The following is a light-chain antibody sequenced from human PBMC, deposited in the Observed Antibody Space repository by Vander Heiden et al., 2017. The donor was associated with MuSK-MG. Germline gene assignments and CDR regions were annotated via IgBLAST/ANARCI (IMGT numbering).Light chain of an antibody. CDR1: QSISSY. CDR3: QQCDSDPLST. V-gene: IGKV1-39*01. J-gene: IGKJ2*01. Sequence: DIQMTQSPSSLSASVGDRVTITCRASQSISSYLNWYQQKPGKAPKLLIYAASSLQSGVPSRFSGSGSGTDFTLTISSLQPEDFATYYCQQCDSDPLSTFGKGTKVEIK. CDR2: AAS.